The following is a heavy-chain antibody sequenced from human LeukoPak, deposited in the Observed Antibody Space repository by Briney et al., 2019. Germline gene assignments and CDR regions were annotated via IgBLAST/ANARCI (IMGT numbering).Heavy chain of an antibody. J-gene: IGHJ5*02. Sequence: PSETLSLTCTVSGGSFSGYYWSWIRQPPGKGLEWIGEINHSGSTNYNPSLKSRVTISVDTSKNQFSLKLSSVTAADTAVYYCARGRVGWFDPWGQGTLVTVSS. CDR3: ARGRVGWFDP. CDR2: INHSGST. V-gene: IGHV4-34*01. CDR1: GGSFSGYY.